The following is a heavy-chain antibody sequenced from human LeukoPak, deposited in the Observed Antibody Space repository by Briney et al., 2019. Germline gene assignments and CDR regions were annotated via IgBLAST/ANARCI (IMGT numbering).Heavy chain of an antibody. CDR2: MNPNSGNT. Sequence: ASVKVSCKASGYTFTSYDINWVRQATGQGLEWMGWMNPNSGNTGYAQKFQGRVTITRNTSISTDYMELSSLRSEDTAFYYCARDNSVGDVAWWFDPWGQGTLVTVSS. V-gene: IGHV1-8*03. CDR1: GYTFTSYD. D-gene: IGHD1-26*01. J-gene: IGHJ5*02. CDR3: ARDNSVGDVAWWFDP.